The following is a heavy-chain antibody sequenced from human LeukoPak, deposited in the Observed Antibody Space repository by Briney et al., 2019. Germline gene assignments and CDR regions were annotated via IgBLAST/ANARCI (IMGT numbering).Heavy chain of an antibody. V-gene: IGHV3-30*02. Sequence: PGGSLRLSCGASGFTFRNYAMHWVRQAPGKGLEWVAFIRYDGSKICYADSVKGRFTISRDNSKNTLYLQMNSLRAEDTAVYYCASHSGSYFDRNNWFDSWGQGTLVTVSS. CDR1: GFTFRNYA. CDR3: ASHSGSYFDRNNWFDS. J-gene: IGHJ5*01. CDR2: IRYDGSKI. D-gene: IGHD1-26*01.